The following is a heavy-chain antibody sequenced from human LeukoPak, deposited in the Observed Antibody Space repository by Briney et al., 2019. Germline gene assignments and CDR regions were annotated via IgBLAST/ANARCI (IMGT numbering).Heavy chain of an antibody. D-gene: IGHD2-8*01. V-gene: IGHV4-39*07. J-gene: IGHJ3*02. Sequence: SETLSLTCTVSGGSISSSSYYWGWIRQPPGKGLEWIGSIYYSGSTYYNPSLKSRVTISVDTSKYQFSLKLSSVTAADTAVYYCARESIYCTNGVCYRDAFDIWGQGTMVTVSS. CDR1: GGSISSSSYY. CDR2: IYYSGST. CDR3: ARESIYCTNGVCYRDAFDI.